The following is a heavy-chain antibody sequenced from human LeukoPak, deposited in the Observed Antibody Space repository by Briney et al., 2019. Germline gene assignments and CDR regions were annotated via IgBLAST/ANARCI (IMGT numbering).Heavy chain of an antibody. CDR3: ASGITMIVVAGDAFDI. J-gene: IGHJ3*02. V-gene: IGHV3-23*01. CDR2: ISVSGNT. D-gene: IGHD3-22*01. Sequence: GGSLRLSCAASGFTLSSYAMSWVRQAPGKGLEWVSAISVSGNTYHADSVKGRFTISRDSSKNTLYLQMNSLRAEDTAVYYCASGITMIVVAGDAFDIWGQGTMVTVSS. CDR1: GFTLSSYA.